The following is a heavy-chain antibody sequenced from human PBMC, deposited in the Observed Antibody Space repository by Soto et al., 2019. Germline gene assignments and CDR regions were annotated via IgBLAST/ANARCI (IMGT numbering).Heavy chain of an antibody. CDR1: GGSISSASYW. CDR3: ARHVRYCSGDGCFRLDYYYYMDV. J-gene: IGHJ6*03. CDR2: IYYSGST. D-gene: IGHD2-15*01. Sequence: SETLSLTCIVSGGSISSASYWGGWIRQPPGKGLEWIGTIYYSGSTYYNPSLKSRVTISLDTSKNQFYLRLTSVTAADTAVYYCARHVRYCSGDGCFRLDYYYYMDVWGKGATVTVSS. V-gene: IGHV4-39*01.